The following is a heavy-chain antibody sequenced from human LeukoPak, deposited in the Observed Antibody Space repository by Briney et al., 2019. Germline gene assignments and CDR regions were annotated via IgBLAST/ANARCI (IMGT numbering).Heavy chain of an antibody. J-gene: IGHJ5*02. Sequence: SETLSLTCSVSGGSISASSHYWAWVRQPPGKGLEWIGCVYYTGSIRYNTSLKSRVTISVDMSKNDLFLTLSSVTAADTPFYYCARRDYSAWFDPWGQGILVTVSP. CDR1: GGSISASSHY. CDR2: VYYTGSI. CDR3: ARRDYSAWFDP. D-gene: IGHD2-21*01. V-gene: IGHV4-39*01.